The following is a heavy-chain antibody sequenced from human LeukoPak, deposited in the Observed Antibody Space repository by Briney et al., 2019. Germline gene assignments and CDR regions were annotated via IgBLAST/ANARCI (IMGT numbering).Heavy chain of an antibody. V-gene: IGHV1-8*03. Sequence: ASVKVSCKASGYTLTRYDINWVRQATGQGLAWMGWMNPNSGYTGYAQKFQGRVTITRDTSISTAYMELSSLRSEDTAVYYCARVAGSIDYWGQGTLVSVSS. CDR3: ARVAGSIDY. CDR2: MNPNSGYT. D-gene: IGHD6-19*01. CDR1: GYTLTRYD. J-gene: IGHJ4*02.